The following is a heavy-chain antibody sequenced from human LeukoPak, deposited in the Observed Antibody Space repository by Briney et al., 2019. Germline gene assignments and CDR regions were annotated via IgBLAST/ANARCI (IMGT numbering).Heavy chain of an antibody. CDR3: ARGGSSSWYGY. J-gene: IGHJ4*02. Sequence: SGTLSLTCAVSGGSISSSNWWSWVRQPPGKGLEWIGEINHSGSTNYNPSLKSRVTISVDTSKNQFSLKLSSVTAADTAVYYCARGGSSSWYGYWGQGTLVTVSS. D-gene: IGHD6-13*01. CDR2: INHSGST. V-gene: IGHV4-4*02. CDR1: GGSISSSNW.